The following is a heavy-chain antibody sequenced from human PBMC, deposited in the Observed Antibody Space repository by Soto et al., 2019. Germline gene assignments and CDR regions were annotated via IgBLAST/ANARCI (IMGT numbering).Heavy chain of an antibody. V-gene: IGHV1-69*08. CDR3: ARDGGELLPFDY. J-gene: IGHJ4*02. CDR2: IIPILGIA. Sequence: QVQLVQSGAEVKKPGSSVKVSCKASGGTFSSYTISWVRQAPGQGLEWMGRIIPILGIANYAQKFQGRVXIXAXXSTSEAYMELSSLRSEDTAVYYCARDGGELLPFDYWGQGTLVTVSS. CDR1: GGTFSSYT. D-gene: IGHD1-26*01.